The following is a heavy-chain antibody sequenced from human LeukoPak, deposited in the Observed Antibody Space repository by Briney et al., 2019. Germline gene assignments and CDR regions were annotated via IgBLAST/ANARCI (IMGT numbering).Heavy chain of an antibody. Sequence: GGSLRLSCAASGFTITTYAMGWVRQAPGKGLEWVSVISDRGDSTHYIDPVKGRFTISRDSFKNTLYLQIDSLRGEDTAVYYCAKGRWGLTINNFDIWGQGTMVTVSS. CDR1: GFTITTYA. V-gene: IGHV3-23*01. CDR3: AKGRWGLTINNFDI. J-gene: IGHJ3*02. D-gene: IGHD3-9*01. CDR2: ISDRGDST.